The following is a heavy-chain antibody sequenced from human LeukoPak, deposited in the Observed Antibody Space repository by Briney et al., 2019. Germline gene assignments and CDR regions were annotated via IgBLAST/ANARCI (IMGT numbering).Heavy chain of an antibody. Sequence: SETLSLTCTVSGGSISSYYWSWIRQPPGKGLEWIGYIYYSGSTNYNPSLKSRVTISVDTSKNQFSLKLSSVTAADTAVYYCARDRYYYDSSGYYLFDYWGQGTLVTVSS. CDR2: IYYSGST. V-gene: IGHV4-59*12. J-gene: IGHJ4*02. D-gene: IGHD3-22*01. CDR1: GGSISSYY. CDR3: ARDRYYYDSSGYYLFDY.